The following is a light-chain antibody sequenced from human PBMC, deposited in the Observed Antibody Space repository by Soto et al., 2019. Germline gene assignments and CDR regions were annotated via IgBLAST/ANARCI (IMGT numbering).Light chain of an antibody. V-gene: IGKV1-39*01. CDR3: QQDLRPPLT. CDR2: AAS. Sequence: DIQMTQSPSSLSASVGDRVTITCRASQSVSNYLNWYQQKPGKAPTLLIYAASTLQSGVPSRISGRGSGTDFTLTISSLQPEDFATYYCQQDLRPPLTFGPGTKVDIK. J-gene: IGKJ3*01. CDR1: QSVSNY.